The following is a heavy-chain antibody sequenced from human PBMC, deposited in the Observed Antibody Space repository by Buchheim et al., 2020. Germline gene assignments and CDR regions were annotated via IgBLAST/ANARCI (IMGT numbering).Heavy chain of an antibody. D-gene: IGHD1-1*01. CDR3: VRYPYGIIPPGIDY. CDR1: GVSISSSNW. Sequence: QVQLQESGPGLVEPSGTLSLTCAVSGVSISSSNWWSWVRQPPGEGLEWIGEMHHGGTTNYNTSLESRVTISVDKSNNDFSLKLTSVTAADTAVYYCVRYPYGIIPPGIDYWGQGTL. CDR2: MHHGGTT. J-gene: IGHJ4*02. V-gene: IGHV4-4*02.